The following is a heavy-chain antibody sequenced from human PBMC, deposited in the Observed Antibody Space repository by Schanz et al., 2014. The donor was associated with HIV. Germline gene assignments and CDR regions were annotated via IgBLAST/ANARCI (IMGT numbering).Heavy chain of an antibody. CDR2: IIPMFGTA. CDR3: ARDVVATISPKYYYYGMDV. CDR1: GGTFSTYA. J-gene: IGHJ6*02. Sequence: QVQLVQSGAEVKKPGSSVKVSCKASGGTFSTYAISWVRQAPGQGLQWMGGIIPMFGTANYAQKFQGRVTVTADRSTSTAYMELSSLRSEDTAVYYCARDVVATISPKYYYYGMDVWGQGTTVTVSS. D-gene: IGHD5-12*01. V-gene: IGHV1-69*06.